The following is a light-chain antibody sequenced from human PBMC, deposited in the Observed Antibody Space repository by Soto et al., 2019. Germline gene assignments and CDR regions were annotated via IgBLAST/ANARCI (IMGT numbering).Light chain of an antibody. J-gene: IGKJ4*01. CDR1: QDIGSA. V-gene: IGKV1-13*02. Sequence: IQLTQSPSSLSASVGDRFTITCRAGQDIGSALAWYQQRPGKAPKLLLYDASNLEAGVPSRFSGRGSGTDFPRTSTGLRPEYFATYYCQQFKGFPLTVDGGTKMQIK. CDR2: DAS. CDR3: QQFKGFPLT.